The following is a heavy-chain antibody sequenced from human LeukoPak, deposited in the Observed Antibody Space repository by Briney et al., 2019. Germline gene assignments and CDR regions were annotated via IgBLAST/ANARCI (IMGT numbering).Heavy chain of an antibody. V-gene: IGHV3-66*02. D-gene: IGHD6-19*01. CDR2: TYSGGST. CDR3: ARDRPIAVAGYYYYYGMDV. CDR1: GFTVSSNY. Sequence: AGGSLRLSCAASGFTVSSNYMSWVRQAPGKGLEWVSVTYSGGSTYYADSVKGRFAISRDNSKNTLYLQMNSLRAGDTAVYYCARDRPIAVAGYYYYYGMDVWGQGTTVTVSS. J-gene: IGHJ6*02.